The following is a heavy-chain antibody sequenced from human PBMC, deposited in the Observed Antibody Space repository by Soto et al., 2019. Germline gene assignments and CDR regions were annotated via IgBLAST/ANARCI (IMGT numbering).Heavy chain of an antibody. J-gene: IGHJ3*01. CDR2: ISWDGGKV. CDR3: ARARTGTLVARGFDV. D-gene: IGHD3-9*01. CDR1: GFTFDDFA. Sequence: EVQLVESGGKLVQPGWSLRLSCAASGFTFDDFAMHWVRQGPGKGLEWVSGISWDGGKVAYGNSVEGRFTISRDNAKNSLYLQMRSLRPEDTALYFCARARTGTLVARGFDVGGQGTMVTFSS. V-gene: IGHV3-9*01.